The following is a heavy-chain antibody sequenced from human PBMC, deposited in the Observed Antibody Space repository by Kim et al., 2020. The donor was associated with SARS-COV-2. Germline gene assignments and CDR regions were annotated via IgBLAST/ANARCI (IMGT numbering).Heavy chain of an antibody. D-gene: IGHD3-16*01. CDR1: GFTFNSYA. CDR3: AKPLLVTLAINFYFHY. Sequence: GGSLRLSCAASGFTFNSYAMSWVRQAPGKGLEWVSSIGGSGDSIYYADSVKGRFTISRDNSKNTLYLQMNSLRADDTAVYYCAKPLLVTLAINFYFHYWGQGTLVTVSS. V-gene: IGHV3-23*01. J-gene: IGHJ4*02. CDR2: IGGSGDSI.